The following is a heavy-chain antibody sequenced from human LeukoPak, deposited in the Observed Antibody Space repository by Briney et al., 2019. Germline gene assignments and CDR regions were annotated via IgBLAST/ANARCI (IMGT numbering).Heavy chain of an antibody. CDR2: IYYSGST. D-gene: IGHD5-18*01. CDR1: GGSISSGGYY. CDR3: ARQVDTVGGWFDP. Sequence: PSQTLSLTCTVSGGSISSGGYYWSWIRQPPGKGLEWIGYIYYSGSTNYNPSLKSRVTISVDTSKNQFSLKLSSVTAADTAVYYCARQVDTVGGWFDPWGQGTLVTVSS. V-gene: IGHV4-30-4*07. J-gene: IGHJ5*02.